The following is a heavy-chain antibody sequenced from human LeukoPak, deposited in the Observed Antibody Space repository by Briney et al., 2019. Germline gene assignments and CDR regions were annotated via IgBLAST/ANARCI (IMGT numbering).Heavy chain of an antibody. V-gene: IGHV3-23*01. CDR3: ARDGEYSYGYGFDY. D-gene: IGHD5-18*01. Sequence: GGSLRLSCATSGFTFSNYAMSWVRQAPGKGLEWVSGIGASGGSTYYADSVKGRFTISRDNSKNTLYLQMNSLRDEDTAVYYCARDGEYSYGYGFDYWGQGTLVTVSS. CDR2: IGASGGST. CDR1: GFTFSNYA. J-gene: IGHJ4*02.